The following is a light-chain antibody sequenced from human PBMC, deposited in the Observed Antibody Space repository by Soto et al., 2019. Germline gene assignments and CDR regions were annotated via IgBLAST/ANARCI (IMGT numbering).Light chain of an antibody. V-gene: IGKV3-11*01. CDR2: ESY. CDR3: HLRSNWPPLA. Sequence: EIVLTHSPATLSLSPGERATLSCRASQSVSSYLAWYQQKPGQAPRLLIYESYNSATGIPARFSGSGSGTDFTLTISSLEPKDCGVDNYHLRSNWPPLAFGGGTKVEIK. CDR1: QSVSSY. J-gene: IGKJ4*01.